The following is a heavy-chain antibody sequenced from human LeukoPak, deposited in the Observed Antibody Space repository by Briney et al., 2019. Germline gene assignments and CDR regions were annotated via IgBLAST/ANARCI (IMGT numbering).Heavy chain of an antibody. CDR1: GGSISSGGYY. V-gene: IGHV4-31*03. J-gene: IGHJ3*02. Sequence: KPSETLSLTCTVSGGSISSGGYYWSWIRQHPGKGLEWIGYIYYSGGTYYNPSLKSRVTISVDTSKNQFSLKLSSVTAADTAVYYCASRYCSSTSCYGLDAFDIWGQGTMVTVSS. D-gene: IGHD2-2*01. CDR2: IYYSGGT. CDR3: ASRYCSSTSCYGLDAFDI.